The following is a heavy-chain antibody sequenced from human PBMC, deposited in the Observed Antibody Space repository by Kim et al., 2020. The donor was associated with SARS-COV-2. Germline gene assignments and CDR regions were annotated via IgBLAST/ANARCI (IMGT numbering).Heavy chain of an antibody. CDR1: GGSISSGGYY. D-gene: IGHD1-26*01. Sequence: SETLSLTCTVSGGSISSGGYYWSWIRQHPGKGLEWIGYIYYSGSTYYNPSLKSRVTISVDTSKNQFSLKLSSVTAADTAGYNGRGVHVGRRWEAWAKGT. CDR2: IYYSGST. J-gene: IGHJ5*01. V-gene: IGHV4-31*03. CDR3: RGVHVGRRWEA.